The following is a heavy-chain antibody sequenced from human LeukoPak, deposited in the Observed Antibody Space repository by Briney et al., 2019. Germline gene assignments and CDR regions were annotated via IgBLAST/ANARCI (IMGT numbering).Heavy chain of an antibody. CDR1: GYTFTGYY. J-gene: IGHJ5*02. V-gene: IGHV1-2*02. D-gene: IGHD1-7*01. CDR3: AREENWNYAGWFDP. CDR2: INPNSGGT. Sequence: ASVKVSCKASGYTFTGYYMHWVRHAPGQALEWMGWINPNSGGTNYAQKFQGRVTMTRDTPISTAYMELSRLRSDDTAVYYCAREENWNYAGWFDPWGQGTLVTVSS.